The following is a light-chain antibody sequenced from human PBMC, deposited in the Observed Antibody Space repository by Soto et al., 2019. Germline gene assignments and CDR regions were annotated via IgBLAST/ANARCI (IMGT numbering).Light chain of an antibody. CDR3: QQYGSSPVT. CDR1: QSVSSS. V-gene: IGKV3-20*01. J-gene: IGKJ1*01. CDR2: SVS. Sequence: EIVLTQSPGPLSLSPGQRATLPCRASQSVSSSLAWYQQKPGRSPRLLIYSVSTRATGVPARFSGSGSGTQCTLTISRLEPEDVAVYYCQQYGSSPVTFGQGTKVDIK.